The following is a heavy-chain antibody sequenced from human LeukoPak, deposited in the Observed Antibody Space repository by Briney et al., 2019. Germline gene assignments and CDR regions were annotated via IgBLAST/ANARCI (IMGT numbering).Heavy chain of an antibody. CDR1: GFTFSDYY. CDR3: ARDREYYFDY. J-gene: IGHJ4*02. Sequence: GGSLRLSCAASGFTFSDYYMSWIRQAPGKGLEWVSYISSSSIYTNYADSVKGRFTISRDNAKNSLYLQMNSLRAEDAAVYYCARDREYYFDYWGQGTLVTVSS. V-gene: IGHV3-11*06. CDR2: ISSSSIYT.